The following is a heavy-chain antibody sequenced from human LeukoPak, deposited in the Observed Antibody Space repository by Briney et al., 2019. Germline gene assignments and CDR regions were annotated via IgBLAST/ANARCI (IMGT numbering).Heavy chain of an antibody. CDR2: VWYDGSNI. CDR3: ARDRSGYYLFDY. Sequence: GGSLRLSCAASGFTFSTYGMHWVRQAPGKGLEWVAVVWYDGSNIHYVDSVKGRFTISRDNAKNSLYLQMNSLRDEDTAVYYCARDRSGYYLFDYWGQGALVTVSS. J-gene: IGHJ4*02. D-gene: IGHD3-22*01. CDR1: GFTFSTYG. V-gene: IGHV3-33*01.